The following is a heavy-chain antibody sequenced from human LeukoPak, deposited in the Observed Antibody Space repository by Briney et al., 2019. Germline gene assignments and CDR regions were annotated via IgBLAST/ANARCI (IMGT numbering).Heavy chain of an antibody. CDR2: ITLHSGDT. J-gene: IGHJ1*01. CDR3: AREGQVGLDN. D-gene: IGHD1-26*01. CDR1: GRTLTVHY. Sequence: ASVKVSCKASGRTLTVHYIHWVRQGPGQGLEWLGWITLHSGDTHYAQKYQGRLTMTSGTSISTGYMELSRLQFDDTAVYYCAREGQVGLDNWGQGTLVTVSS. V-gene: IGHV1-2*02.